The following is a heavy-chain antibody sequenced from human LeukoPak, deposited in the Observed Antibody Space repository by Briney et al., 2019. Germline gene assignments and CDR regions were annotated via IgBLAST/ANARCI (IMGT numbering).Heavy chain of an antibody. CDR1: EFTFTDYY. CDR2: ISISGTTI. CDR3: ARGGGYGSGSHYYFDY. D-gene: IGHD3-10*01. V-gene: IGHV3-11*01. Sequence: GGSLRLSCAASEFTFTDYYMSSIRQAPGKGLEWLSYISISGTTIYYADSVKGRFTISRDNAKHSLFLQMNSLRAEDTAVYYCARGGGYGSGSHYYFDYWGQGTLVTVSS. J-gene: IGHJ4*02.